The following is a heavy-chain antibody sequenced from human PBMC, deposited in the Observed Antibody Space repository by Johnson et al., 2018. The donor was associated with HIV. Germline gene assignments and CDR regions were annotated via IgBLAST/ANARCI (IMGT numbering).Heavy chain of an antibody. CDR3: ARAEGLTGRNAFDI. V-gene: IGHV3-11*04. CDR1: GFTFSDYY. D-gene: IGHD1-20*01. J-gene: IGHJ3*02. Sequence: QVQLVESGGGLVQPGGSLRLSCVVSGFTFSDYYMSWIRQAPGKGLEWVSYISGSGGTIYNADSVKGRFTISRDNAKNSLYLQMNSLRAEDTAVYYCARAEGLTGRNAFDIWGQGTMVTVSS. CDR2: ISGSGGTI.